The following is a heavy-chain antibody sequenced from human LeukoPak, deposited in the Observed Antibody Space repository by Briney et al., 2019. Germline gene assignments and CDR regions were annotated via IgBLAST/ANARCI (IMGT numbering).Heavy chain of an antibody. J-gene: IGHJ4*02. D-gene: IGHD2-2*01. CDR3: AKAPGYCSSTSCYLFDY. Sequence: GRSLRLSCAASGFTFSSYGMHWVRQAPGKGLEWVAVIWYDGSNKYYADSVKGRFTISRDNSKNTLYLQMNSLRAEDTAVYYCAKAPGYCSSTSCYLFDYWGQGTLVTVSS. CDR1: GFTFSSYG. CDR2: IWYDGSNK. V-gene: IGHV3-33*06.